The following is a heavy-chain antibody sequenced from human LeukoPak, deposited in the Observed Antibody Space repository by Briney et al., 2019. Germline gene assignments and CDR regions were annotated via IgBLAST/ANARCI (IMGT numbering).Heavy chain of an antibody. J-gene: IGHJ5*02. CDR2: ISGSGGST. D-gene: IGHD6-19*01. Sequence: PGGSLRLSCAASGFTFSSYAMSWVRQAPGKGLEWVSAISGSGGSTYYADSVKGRFTISRDNSKNTLYLQMNSLRAEDTAVYYCAKDWGSSGWYVVVIDPWGQGTLVTVSS. CDR3: AKDWGSSGWYVVVIDP. V-gene: IGHV3-23*01. CDR1: GFTFSSYA.